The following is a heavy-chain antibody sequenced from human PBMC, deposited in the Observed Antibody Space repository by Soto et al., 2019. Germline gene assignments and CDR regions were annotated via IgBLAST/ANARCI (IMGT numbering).Heavy chain of an antibody. J-gene: IGHJ4*02. V-gene: IGHV3-30*18. CDR3: AKEPAKFRGPWSFDD. Sequence: GGSLSLSCAPSGFTFSIYWMSWVRQAPGKGREWGAGVGNDGTVAYYSDSVKGRFTISRDNSKDTLYLQMDSLRPEATAVYYCAKEPAKFRGPWSFDDWGQGTLVTVSS. D-gene: IGHD2-8*02. CDR1: GFTFSIYW. CDR2: VGNDGTVA.